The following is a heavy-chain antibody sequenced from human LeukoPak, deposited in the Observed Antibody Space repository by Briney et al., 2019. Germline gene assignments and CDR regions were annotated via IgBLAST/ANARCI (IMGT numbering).Heavy chain of an antibody. V-gene: IGHV1-18*01. CDR2: ISTSNGNT. J-gene: IGHJ4*02. CDR3: ARERGRVVIDYFDY. CDR1: GYTFTAFG. Sequence: ASVKVSDNASGYTFTAFGISSLRLAPGQGLEWMGWISTSNGNTHYAQKFQGRVTMTTDSASSTAYMELRSLRSDDTAVYYCARERGRVVIDYFDYWGQGTLVTVSS. D-gene: IGHD2-15*01.